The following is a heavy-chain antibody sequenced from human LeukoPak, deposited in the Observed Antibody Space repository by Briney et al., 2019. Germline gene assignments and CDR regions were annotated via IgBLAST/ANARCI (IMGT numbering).Heavy chain of an antibody. V-gene: IGHV1-2*02. CDR1: GYTFTGYF. D-gene: IGHD3-16*01. CDR3: ARGGGGLAY. CDR2: INPNSGVT. J-gene: IGHJ4*02. Sequence: PGASVKVSCKATGYTFTGYFIHWVRQAPGQGLEWMGWINPNSGVTNYAQKFQGRVTMTRDTSISAAYMELSSLRSDDTAVYYCARGGGGLAYWGQGTLVTVSS.